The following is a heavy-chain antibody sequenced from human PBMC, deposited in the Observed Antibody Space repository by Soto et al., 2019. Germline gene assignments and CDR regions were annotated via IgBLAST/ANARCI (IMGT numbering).Heavy chain of an antibody. D-gene: IGHD3-16*01. CDR2: IIPILGIA. CDR3: ARGGRDQH. V-gene: IGHV1-69*02. CDR1: GGTFSSYT. Sequence: QVQLVQSGAEVKKPGSSVKVSCKASGGTFSSYTISWVRQAPGQGLEWMGRIIPILGIANYAQKFQGRVTITTDKTTSTAYMELSSLRSEDTSVYYCARGGRDQHWGQGTLGTGSS. J-gene: IGHJ1*01.